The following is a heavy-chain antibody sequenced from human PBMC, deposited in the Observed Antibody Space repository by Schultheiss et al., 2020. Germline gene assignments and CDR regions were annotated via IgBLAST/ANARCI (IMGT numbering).Heavy chain of an antibody. Sequence: SVKVSCKASGYTFTSYGISWVRQAPGQGLEWMGGIIPIFGTANYAQKFQGRVTITADESTSTAYMELSSLRAEDTAVYYCARRKVSFDVWGQGTTVTVSS. CDR2: IIPIFGTA. V-gene: IGHV1-69*13. CDR1: GYTFTSYG. CDR3: ARRKVSFDV. J-gene: IGHJ6*02. D-gene: IGHD2-8*01.